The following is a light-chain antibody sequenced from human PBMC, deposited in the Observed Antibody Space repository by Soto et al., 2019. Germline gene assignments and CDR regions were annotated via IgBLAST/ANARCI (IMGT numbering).Light chain of an antibody. Sequence: PGERATLSCRASQSVSSYLAWYQQKPGQAPRLLIYDASNRATGIPARFSGSGSGTDFTLIISSLEPEDFAVYYCQQRSNWPPITFGQGTRLEIK. CDR1: QSVSSY. CDR2: DAS. V-gene: IGKV3-11*01. J-gene: IGKJ5*01. CDR3: QQRSNWPPIT.